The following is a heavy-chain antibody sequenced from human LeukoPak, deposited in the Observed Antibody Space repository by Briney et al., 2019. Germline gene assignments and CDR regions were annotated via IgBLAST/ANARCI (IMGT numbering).Heavy chain of an antibody. J-gene: IGHJ4*02. Sequence: SETLSLTCTVSGDSISRSTYYWAWIRQPPGKGLEWIGSVYCGRSPYYNPSLESRATISVGTSKNHFSLKMSSVTAADTAVFYCARSSGTGTFSYWGQGTLVTVSS. CDR1: GDSISRSTYY. D-gene: IGHD6-25*01. CDR2: VYCGRSP. CDR3: ARSSGTGTFSY. V-gene: IGHV4-39*02.